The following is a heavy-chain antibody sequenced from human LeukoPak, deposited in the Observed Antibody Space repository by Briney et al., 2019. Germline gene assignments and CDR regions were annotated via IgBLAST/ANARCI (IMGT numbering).Heavy chain of an antibody. J-gene: IGHJ4*02. CDR2: INWNGGST. CDR1: GFTFDDYG. V-gene: IGHV3-20*04. CDR3: ARERGFGELPLDY. Sequence: GGSLRLSCAAYGFTFDDYGMSWVRQAPGKGLEWVSGINWNGGSTGYADSVKGRFIISRDNAKNSLYLQMNSLRAEDTAVYYCARERGFGELPLDYWGQGTLVTVSS. D-gene: IGHD3-10*01.